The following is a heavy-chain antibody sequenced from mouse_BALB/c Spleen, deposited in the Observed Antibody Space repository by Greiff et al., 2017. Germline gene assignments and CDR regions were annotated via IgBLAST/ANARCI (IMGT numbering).Heavy chain of an antibody. Sequence: EVKLMESGGGLVKPGGSLKLSCAASGFTFSSYAMSWVRQTPEKRLEWVATISSGGSYTYYPDSVKGRFTISRDNAKNTLYLQMSSLRSEDTAMYYCARQEGYYEDFDYWGQGTTLTVSS. CDR3: ARQEGYYEDFDY. CDR2: ISSGGSYT. CDR1: GFTFSSYA. D-gene: IGHD2-4*01. J-gene: IGHJ2*01. V-gene: IGHV5-9-3*01.